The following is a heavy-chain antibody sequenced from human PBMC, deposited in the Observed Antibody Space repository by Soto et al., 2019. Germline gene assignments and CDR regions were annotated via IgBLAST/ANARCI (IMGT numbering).Heavy chain of an antibody. J-gene: IGHJ5*02. Sequence: ASVKVSCKASGYTFTSYAMHWVRQAPGQRLEWMGWINAGNGNTKYSQKFQGRVTITRDTSASTAYMKLSSLRSEDTAVYYCARERVSPNWFDPWGQGTLVTVSS. CDR3: ARERVSPNWFDP. CDR1: GYTFTSYA. D-gene: IGHD2-8*01. CDR2: INAGNGNT. V-gene: IGHV1-3*01.